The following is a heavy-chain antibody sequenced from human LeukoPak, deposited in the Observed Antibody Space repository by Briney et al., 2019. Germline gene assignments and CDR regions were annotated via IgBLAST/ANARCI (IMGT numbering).Heavy chain of an antibody. CDR3: TRDPAGTTGNYYYYYMDV. D-gene: IGHD1-1*01. CDR2: INTGGTST. CDR1: GFTFSNYW. Sequence: GGSLRLSCAASGFTFSNYWMHWVRQAPGKGLVWVSRINTGGTSTTYADSVRGRFTISRDNARNTLYLQMNTLRAEDSAVYYCTRDPAGTTGNYYYYYMDVWGRGTTVTISS. J-gene: IGHJ6*03. V-gene: IGHV3-74*01.